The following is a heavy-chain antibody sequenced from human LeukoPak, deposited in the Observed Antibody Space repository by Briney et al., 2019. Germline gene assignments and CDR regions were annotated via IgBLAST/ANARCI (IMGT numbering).Heavy chain of an antibody. J-gene: IGHJ4*02. V-gene: IGHV3-33*08. D-gene: IGHD3-16*01. CDR1: GFSFSTFG. CDR3: GRDSLGGDY. Sequence: GGSLRLSCAASGFSFSTFGMHWARRAPGKGLGWVAVIWDDGSKKFYAESVKGRFTISRDNSQNTLYLQMNRLRAEDTAVYYCGRDSLGGDYWGQGTLVTVSS. CDR2: IWDDGSKK.